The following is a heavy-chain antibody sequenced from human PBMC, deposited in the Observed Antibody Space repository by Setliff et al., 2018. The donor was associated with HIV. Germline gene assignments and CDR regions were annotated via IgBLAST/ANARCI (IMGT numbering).Heavy chain of an antibody. CDR1: GGSFGNFA. CDR3: ARGSGGYCSGGSCYFGFGLAL. CDR2: IIPIFNTA. D-gene: IGHD2-15*01. Sequence: ASVKVSCKASGGSFGNFAVGWVRQAPGQGLEWMGGIIPIFNTANYAQKFPGRVTINAYESTSTAYMELSSLGSEDTAVYYCARGSGGYCSGGSCYFGFGLALWGQGTTVTVSS. V-gene: IGHV1-69*13. J-gene: IGHJ6*02.